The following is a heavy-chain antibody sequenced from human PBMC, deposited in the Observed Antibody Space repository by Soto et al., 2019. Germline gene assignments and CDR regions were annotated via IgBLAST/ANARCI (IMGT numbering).Heavy chain of an antibody. CDR1: GGSISTNNW. Sequence: QVQLQESGPGLVKPSGTLSLTRAVSGGSISTNNWWSWVRRPPGKGLEWIGEIYQSGNTNYNSSLKSRVTLSIDKSRNEFSLNVRSVTAADTAVYYCARVMGVASGGPLAYWGQGALVSVSS. V-gene: IGHV4-4*02. D-gene: IGHD2-15*01. CDR3: ARVMGVASGGPLAY. J-gene: IGHJ4*02. CDR2: IYQSGNT.